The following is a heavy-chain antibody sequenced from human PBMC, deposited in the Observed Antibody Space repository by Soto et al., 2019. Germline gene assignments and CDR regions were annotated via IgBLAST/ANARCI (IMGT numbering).Heavy chain of an antibody. CDR2: INAGNGNT. CDR1: GYTFTSYA. Sequence: ASVKVSCKASGYTFTSYAMHWVRQAPGQRLEWMGWINAGNGNTKYSQKFQGRVTITRDTSASTAYMELSSLRSEDTAVYYCARVTVCSGGTGNSSYYYMDVGGKGTTVTVSS. V-gene: IGHV1-3*01. CDR3: ARVTVCSGGTGNSSYYYMDV. J-gene: IGHJ6*03. D-gene: IGHD2-15*01.